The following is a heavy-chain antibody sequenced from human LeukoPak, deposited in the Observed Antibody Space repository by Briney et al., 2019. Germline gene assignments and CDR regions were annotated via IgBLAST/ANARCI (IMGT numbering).Heavy chain of an antibody. D-gene: IGHD3-3*01. CDR3: AKDKRVTIFGVVIIKTDAFDI. V-gene: IGHV3-23*01. CDR2: ISGSGGSI. J-gene: IGHJ3*02. Sequence: GGSLRLSCAASGFTFSSYAMSWVRQAPGKGLEWVSAISGSGGSIYYADSVKGRFTISRDNSKNTLYLQMNSLRAEDTAVYYCAKDKRVTIFGVVIIKTDAFDIWGQGTMVTVSS. CDR1: GFTFSSYA.